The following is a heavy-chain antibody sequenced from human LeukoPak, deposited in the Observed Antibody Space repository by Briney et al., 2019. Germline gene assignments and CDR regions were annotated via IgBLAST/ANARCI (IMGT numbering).Heavy chain of an antibody. CDR3: ARGSSKITIFSSGMDV. D-gene: IGHD3-9*01. J-gene: IGHJ6*02. CDR2: ISINGGST. CDR1: GFTFSSYV. V-gene: IGHV3-64*01. Sequence: GGSLRLSCAASGFTFSSYVIHWVRQALGKGLEYVSTISINGGSTYYANSVRGRFTMSRDNSKSTLYLQMGSLSAEDMAVYYCARGSSKITIFSSGMDVWGQGTTVTVSS.